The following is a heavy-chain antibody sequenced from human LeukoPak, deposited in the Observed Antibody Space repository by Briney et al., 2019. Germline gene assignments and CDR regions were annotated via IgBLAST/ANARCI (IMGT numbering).Heavy chain of an antibody. D-gene: IGHD3-22*01. CDR3: ATLDDSSGSD. Sequence: GXXLRLSCAASGFIFSNYWMSWVRQAPGKGLQWVANINEDGSVKHHVESVKGRFTISRDNAKNSVYLQMNSLRAEDTAIYYCATLDDSSGSDWGQGTLVTVSS. J-gene: IGHJ1*01. V-gene: IGHV3-7*01. CDR1: GFIFSNYW. CDR2: INEDGSVK.